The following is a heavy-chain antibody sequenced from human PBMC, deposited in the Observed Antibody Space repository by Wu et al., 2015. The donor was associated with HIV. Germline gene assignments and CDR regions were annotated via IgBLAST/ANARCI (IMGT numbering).Heavy chain of an antibody. J-gene: IGHJ5*01. CDR3: ARAIVQSELSRFDS. V-gene: IGHV1-69*05. CDR1: GDTFSRFA. CDR2: IIPIFGTV. D-gene: IGHD3-22*01. Sequence: QVQLLQSGAEVKKAGSSVKVSCRSSGDTFSRFAVNWVRQAPGQGLEWMGGIIPIFGTVKYAEKFQDRLTITTDDSTTTAYLELSNLRSEDTAVYYCARAIVQSELSRFDSWGQGTLVTVSS.